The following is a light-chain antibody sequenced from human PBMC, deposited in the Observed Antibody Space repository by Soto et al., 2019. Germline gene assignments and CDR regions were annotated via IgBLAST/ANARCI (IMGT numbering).Light chain of an antibody. CDR2: AVS. J-gene: IGLJ2*01. CDR1: SSDVGGYNF. V-gene: IGLV2-14*03. CDR3: CSYTSSDTCV. Sequence: QSVLTQPPSVSGSPGQSVTISCTGTSSDVGGYNFVSWYQQHPGKAPKLMIYAVSNRPSGVPDRFSGSKSGNTASLTISGLQADDEADYYCCSYTSSDTCVFGGGTKLTVL.